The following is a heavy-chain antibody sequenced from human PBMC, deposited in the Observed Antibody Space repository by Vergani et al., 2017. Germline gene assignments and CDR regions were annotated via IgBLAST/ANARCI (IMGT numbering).Heavy chain of an antibody. Sequence: QVKLQESGPGLVKPSETLSLTCTVSGASVNSYYWSWIRQPPGKGLEWIGYIYYSGSTNYNPSLKSRVTISVDTSKNQFSLKLSSVTAADTAVYYCARCSGSYYDFDYWGQGTLVTVSS. CDR3: ARCSGSYYDFDY. D-gene: IGHD1-26*01. CDR2: IYYSGST. CDR1: GASVNSYY. J-gene: IGHJ4*02. V-gene: IGHV4-59*02.